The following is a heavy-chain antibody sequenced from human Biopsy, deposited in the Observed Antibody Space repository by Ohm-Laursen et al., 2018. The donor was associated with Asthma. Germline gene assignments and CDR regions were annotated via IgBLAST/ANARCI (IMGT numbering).Heavy chain of an antibody. V-gene: IGHV4-39*06. J-gene: IGHJ5*02. D-gene: IGHD4-17*01. CDR2: LHYRG. CDR3: ARTTYGHDGFDP. CDR1: GGSISNSNYY. Sequence: SQTLSLTCTVSGGSISNSNYYCGWLRQSPGKGLDRIGSLHYRGYPYYTFYNPSLKSRVSITLDTCKNQFPLSLTSVTASDTAVYYCARTTYGHDGFDPWGQGTLVTVSS.